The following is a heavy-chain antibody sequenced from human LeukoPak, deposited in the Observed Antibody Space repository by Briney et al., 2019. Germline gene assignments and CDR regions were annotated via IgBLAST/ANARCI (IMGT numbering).Heavy chain of an antibody. CDR1: GGTFSSYA. D-gene: IGHD3-22*01. V-gene: IGHV1-18*01. J-gene: IGHJ4*02. CDR3: ARTTEGYYYDSSPLYFDY. Sequence: GASVKVSCKASGGTFSSYAISWVRQAPGQGLEWMGWISAYNGNTNYAQKLQGRVTMTTDTSTSTAYMELRSLRSDDTAVYYCARTTEGYYYDSSPLYFDYWGQGTLVTVSS. CDR2: ISAYNGNT.